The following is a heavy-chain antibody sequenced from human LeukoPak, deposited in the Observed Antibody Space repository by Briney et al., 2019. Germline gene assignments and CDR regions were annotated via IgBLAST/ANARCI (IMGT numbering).Heavy chain of an antibody. V-gene: IGHV4-59*01. Sequence: SETLSLTCTVSGGSISSYYWSWIRQPPGKGLEWIGYIYYSGSTNYNPSLKSRVATSVDTSKNQFSLKLSSVTAADTAVYYCARETVVAETFDYWGQGTLVTVSS. CDR3: ARETVVAETFDY. J-gene: IGHJ4*02. CDR1: GGSISSYY. CDR2: IYYSGST. D-gene: IGHD2-15*01.